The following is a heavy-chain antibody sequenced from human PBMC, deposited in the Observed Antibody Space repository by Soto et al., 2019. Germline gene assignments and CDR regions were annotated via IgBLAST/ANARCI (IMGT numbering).Heavy chain of an antibody. CDR1: GYTFTSYG. Sequence: ASVKVSCKASGYTFTSYGISWVRQAPGQGLEWMGWISAYNGNTNYAQKLQGRVTMTTDTSTSTAYMELRSLRSDDTAVYYCARDFSYSSSWYSTTCNWFDPWGQGTLVTVSS. J-gene: IGHJ5*02. D-gene: IGHD6-13*01. V-gene: IGHV1-18*04. CDR2: ISAYNGNT. CDR3: ARDFSYSSSWYSTTCNWFDP.